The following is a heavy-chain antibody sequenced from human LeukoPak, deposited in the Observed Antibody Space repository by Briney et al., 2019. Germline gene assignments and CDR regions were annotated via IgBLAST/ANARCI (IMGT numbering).Heavy chain of an antibody. V-gene: IGHV4-31*03. CDR1: GGSISSGGYY. CDR2: IDYSRNT. Sequence: SETLSLTCTVSGGSISSGGYYWSWIRQHPGKGLEWIGYIDYSRNTYYNPSLRSRVTISIDTSKNQFSLKLSSVTAADTAVYYCASPSDYATDYWGQGTLVTVSS. J-gene: IGHJ4*02. CDR3: ASPSDYATDY. D-gene: IGHD4-17*01.